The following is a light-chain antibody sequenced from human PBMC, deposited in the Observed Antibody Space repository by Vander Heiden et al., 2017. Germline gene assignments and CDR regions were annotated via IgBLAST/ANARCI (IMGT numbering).Light chain of an antibody. CDR1: ALPKQY. CDR2: NDS. CDR3: QSADSSGTYVV. J-gene: IGLJ2*01. V-gene: IGLV3-25*03. Sequence: SYELPQPPSVSVSPGPTARITCSGDALPKQYAYWYQQKPGQAPVLRLYNDSERPSGIPERFSGSSSGTTVTLTISGVQAEDEADYYCQSADSSGTYVVCGGGTKLTVL.